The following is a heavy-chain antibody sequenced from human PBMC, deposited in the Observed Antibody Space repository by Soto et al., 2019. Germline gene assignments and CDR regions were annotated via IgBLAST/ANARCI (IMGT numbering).Heavy chain of an antibody. D-gene: IGHD1-1*01. CDR1: GGSISSYY. CDR2: IYYSGST. CDR3: AXLEMEPAAGHYYYGMDV. Sequence: SVTLSLTCTVSGGSISSYYWSWIRQPPGKGLEWIGYIYYSGSTNYNPSLKSRVTISVDTSKNQFSLKLSSVTAADTAVYYCAXLEMEPAAGHYYYGMDVWGQGTTVTVSS. J-gene: IGHJ6*01. V-gene: IGHV4-59*01.